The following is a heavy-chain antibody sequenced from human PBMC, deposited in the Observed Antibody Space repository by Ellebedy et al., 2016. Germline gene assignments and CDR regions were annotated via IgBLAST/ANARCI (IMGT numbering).Heavy chain of an antibody. V-gene: IGHV3-21*04. Sequence: GESLKISCAASGFTFSSYGMHWVRQAPGKGLEWVSYISSSSSYIYYADSVKGRITISRDNAKKSLYLQMNSLRAEDTAVYYCVKDRPNCGGDCYDAFDIWGQGTMVTVSS. J-gene: IGHJ3*02. CDR3: VKDRPNCGGDCYDAFDI. D-gene: IGHD2-21*01. CDR1: GFTFSSYG. CDR2: ISSSSSYI.